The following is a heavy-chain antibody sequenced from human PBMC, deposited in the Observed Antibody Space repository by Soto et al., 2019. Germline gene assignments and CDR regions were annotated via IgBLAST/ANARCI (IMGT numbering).Heavy chain of an antibody. D-gene: IGHD3-10*01. CDR2: ISAYNGNT. CDR1: GYTFTSYG. CDR3: ARGETMVRGVIITSYYFDY. J-gene: IGHJ4*02. V-gene: IGHV1-18*01. Sequence: ASVKVSCKASGYTFTSYGISWVRQAPGQGLEWMGWISAYNGNTNYAQKLQGRVTMTTDTSTSTAYMELRSLRSDDTAVYYCARGETMVRGVIITSYYFDYWGQGTLVTVSS.